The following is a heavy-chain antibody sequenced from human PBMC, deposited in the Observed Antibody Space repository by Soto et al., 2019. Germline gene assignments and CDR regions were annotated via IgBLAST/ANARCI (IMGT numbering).Heavy chain of an antibody. D-gene: IGHD3-3*01. J-gene: IGHJ6*02. CDR2: GGSTA. CDR3: ARDSITLFGVVILGYYYGMDV. Sequence: GGSTAHYADSVKGRFTVSRDNAKNSVYLQMNSLRAEDTAVYYCARDSITLFGVVILGYYYGMDVWGQGTTVTVSS. V-gene: IGHV3-48*03.